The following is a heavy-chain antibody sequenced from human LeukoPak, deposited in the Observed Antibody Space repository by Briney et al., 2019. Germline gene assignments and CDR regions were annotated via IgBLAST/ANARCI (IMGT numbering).Heavy chain of an antibody. D-gene: IGHD2-21*01. J-gene: IGHJ5*02. CDR2: IYTSGNT. CDR1: GGSISSYY. Sequence: SETLSLTCAVSGGSISSYYWIWIRQPAGKGLEWIGRIYTSGNTNYNPSLKSRVTMSVDTSKNQFSLKLTSVTAADTAVYYFARIFPESWIDPWGQGTLVTVSS. V-gene: IGHV4-4*07. CDR3: ARIFPESWIDP.